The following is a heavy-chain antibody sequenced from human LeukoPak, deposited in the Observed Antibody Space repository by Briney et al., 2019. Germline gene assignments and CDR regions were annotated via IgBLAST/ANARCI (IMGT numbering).Heavy chain of an antibody. V-gene: IGHV3-64D*06. D-gene: IGHD3-9*01. CDR1: GFTFSSYT. Sequence: GGSLRLSCSASGFTFSSYTIHWVRQAPGKGLEFVSAITNKGGNTYYADSVKGRFTISRDNSKNTVYLQMSSLRAEDTPVYYCVIVRGYFDSSGSDYWGQGTLVPVSS. J-gene: IGHJ4*02. CDR2: ITNKGGNT. CDR3: VIVRGYFDSSGSDY.